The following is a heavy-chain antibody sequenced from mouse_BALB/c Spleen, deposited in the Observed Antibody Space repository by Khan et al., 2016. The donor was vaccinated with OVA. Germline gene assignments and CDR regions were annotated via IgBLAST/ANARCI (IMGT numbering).Heavy chain of an antibody. CDR3: ARTARIKY. Sequence: EVQLQESGPGLVKPSQSLSLTCTVTGYSITSGYGWNWIRQFPGNKLEWMGDISYSGSTNYNPSLKSRISITRDTSKNRFFLQLNSVTTEDTATYYCARTARIKYWGQGTTLTVSS. CDR1: GYSITSGYG. D-gene: IGHD1-2*01. J-gene: IGHJ2*01. CDR2: ISYSGST. V-gene: IGHV3-2*02.